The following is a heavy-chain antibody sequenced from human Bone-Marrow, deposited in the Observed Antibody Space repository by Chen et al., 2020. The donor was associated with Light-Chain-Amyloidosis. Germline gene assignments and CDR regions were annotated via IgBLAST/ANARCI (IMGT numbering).Heavy chain of an antibody. J-gene: IGHJ4*02. CDR2: IKSKPNGGTI. Sequence: EVQVVESGGGLVKPGGSLSLSCAASGFTVTNAWMSWVRQAPGKGPEWVGRIKSKPNGGTIDYAAPVEGRFTISRDDSQNNLYLQMDSLKTEDTAVYYCTATAVAEDYHGSWGQGTLVIVSS. D-gene: IGHD2-21*02. CDR1: GFTVTNAW. CDR3: TATAVAEDYHGS. V-gene: IGHV3-15*01.